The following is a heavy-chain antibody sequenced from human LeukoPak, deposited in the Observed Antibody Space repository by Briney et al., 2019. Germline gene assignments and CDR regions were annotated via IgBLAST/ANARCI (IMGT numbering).Heavy chain of an antibody. Sequence: GRSLRLSCAASGFTFSSYAMSWVRQAPGKGLEWVSAISGSGGSTYYADSVKGRFTISRDNSKNTLYLQMNSLRAEDTAVYYCAKALTIFGVVRNQVDYWGQGTLVTVSS. V-gene: IGHV3-23*01. CDR1: GFTFSSYA. CDR3: AKALTIFGVVRNQVDY. J-gene: IGHJ4*02. D-gene: IGHD3-3*01. CDR2: ISGSGGST.